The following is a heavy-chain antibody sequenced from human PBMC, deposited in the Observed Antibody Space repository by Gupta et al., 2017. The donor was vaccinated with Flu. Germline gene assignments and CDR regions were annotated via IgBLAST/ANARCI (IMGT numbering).Heavy chain of an antibody. J-gene: IGHJ4*02. CDR1: GVFISRSGYY. D-gene: IGHD3-10*01. CDR3: ARKPGSASYYLDY. V-gene: IGHV4-39*01. CDR2: ISNTGNT. Sequence: QLQLQASGPGLVEPSETLSLTCTVSGVFISRSGYYWGWIRQPPGKGLEWIGSISNTGNTYYNPSLKSRVTISVDTSKSQFSLKLSSVTAADTAVYYCARKPGSASYYLDYWGQGTLVTVSS.